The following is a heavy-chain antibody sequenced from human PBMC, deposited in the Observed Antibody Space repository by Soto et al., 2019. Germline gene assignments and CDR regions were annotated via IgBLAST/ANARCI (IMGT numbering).Heavy chain of an antibody. J-gene: IGHJ5*02. CDR3: ARHGKYQLLEGNWFDP. CDR2: MLYTGTT. D-gene: IGHD2-2*01. Sequence: PSETLSLTCAVSGGSVSSGDHYWSWIRQPPGKGLESIAYMLYTGTTYYNPSLKSRVTISVDTSKNQFSLKLSSVTAADTAVYYCARHGKYQLLEGNWFDPWGQGTLVTVSS. V-gene: IGHV4-39*01. CDR1: GGSVSSGDHY.